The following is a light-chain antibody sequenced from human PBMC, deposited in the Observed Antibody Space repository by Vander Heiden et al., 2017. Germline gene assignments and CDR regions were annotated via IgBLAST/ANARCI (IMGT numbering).Light chain of an antibody. CDR1: SSDVGVYNY. V-gene: IGLV2-8*01. Sequence: QSALTQPPSASGAPGQSVTISCTGTSSDVGVYNYGSWYQQHPGKVPKRRRYEVSKRHSGVPDRFYGSRSGITASLTVSGLQAEDEADDDCSLYAGSKNWVFGGGTKLTVL. J-gene: IGLJ3*02. CDR2: EVS. CDR3: SLYAGSKNWV.